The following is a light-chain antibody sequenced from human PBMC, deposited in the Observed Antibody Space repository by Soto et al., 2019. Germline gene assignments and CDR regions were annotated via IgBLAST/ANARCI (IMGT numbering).Light chain of an antibody. CDR2: DAS. CDR1: QSVNSY. Sequence: EIVLTQAPATLSLSPGERATLPSRASQSVNSYLAWYQQKPGQAPRLLIYDASNRATGIPATFSCSGSGTELAGRLSSPEPEDFAVYYCPQRSNLFLAVGGGTKVDI. CDR3: PQRSNLFLA. J-gene: IGKJ4*01. V-gene: IGKV3-11*01.